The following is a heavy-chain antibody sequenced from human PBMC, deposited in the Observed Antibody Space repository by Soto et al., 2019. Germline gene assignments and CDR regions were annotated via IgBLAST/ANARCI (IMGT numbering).Heavy chain of an antibody. CDR1: GYTFTTYG. V-gene: IGHV1-18*04. CDR2: ISTYNGNT. J-gene: IGHJ3*02. D-gene: IGHD6-13*01. Sequence: ASVKVSCKASGYTFTTYGISWVRQAPGQGLEWMGWISTYNGNTNYAQKFQSRVTMTTDTTTSTAYMELRSLRSDDTAVYYCARGGSSSWYGAFDIGGQGTMVNASS. CDR3: ARGGSSSWYGAFDI.